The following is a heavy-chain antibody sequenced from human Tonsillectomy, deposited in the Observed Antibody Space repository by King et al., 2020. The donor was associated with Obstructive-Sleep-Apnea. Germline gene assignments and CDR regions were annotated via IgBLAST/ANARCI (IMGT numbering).Heavy chain of an antibody. CDR2: IYHSGST. Sequence: QLQESGPGLVKPSETLSLTCTVSGYSISSGYYWGWIRQPPGKGLEWIGSIYHSGSTYYNPSLKSRVTISVDTSKNQFSLKLSSVTAADTAVYYWARDVPYYYDSSGYYYVSLWGQGTLVTVSS. J-gene: IGHJ4*02. CDR3: ARDVPYYYDSSGYYYVSL. V-gene: IGHV4-38-2*02. CDR1: GYSISSGYY. D-gene: IGHD3-22*01.